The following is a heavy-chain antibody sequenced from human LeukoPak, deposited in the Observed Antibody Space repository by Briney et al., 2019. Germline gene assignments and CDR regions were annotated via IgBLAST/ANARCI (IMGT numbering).Heavy chain of an antibody. J-gene: IGHJ5*02. Sequence: PSETLSLTCAVYGGSFSGYYWSWIRQPPGKGLEWIGYIYYSGSTNYNPSLKSRVTISVDTSKNQFSLKLSSVTAADTAVYYCARKSRRNWFDPWGQGTLVTVSS. CDR1: GGSFSGYY. CDR3: ARKSRRNWFDP. CDR2: IYYSGST. D-gene: IGHD3-3*01. V-gene: IGHV4-59*01.